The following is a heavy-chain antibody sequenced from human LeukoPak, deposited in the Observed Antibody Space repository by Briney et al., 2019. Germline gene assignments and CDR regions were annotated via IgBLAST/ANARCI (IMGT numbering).Heavy chain of an antibody. CDR3: ARHVRTGDGSAFDI. CDR2: IYYSGST. V-gene: IGHV4-39*01. Sequence: PSETRSLTCTVSGGSISSSSYYWGWIRQPPGKGLEWIGSIYYSGSTYYNPSLKSRVTISVDTPKNQFSLELSSVTAADTAVYYCARHVRTGDGSAFDIWGQGTMVTVSS. CDR1: GGSISSSSYY. D-gene: IGHD7-27*01. J-gene: IGHJ3*02.